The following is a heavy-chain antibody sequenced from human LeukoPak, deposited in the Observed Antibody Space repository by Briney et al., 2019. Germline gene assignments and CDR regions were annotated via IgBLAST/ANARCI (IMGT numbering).Heavy chain of an antibody. V-gene: IGHV4-39*07. Sequence: SETLSLTCTVSGASISSSTYYWGWIRQPPGKGLEWIGSASYSGNTYYNPSLKSRVTILVDTSKNQFSLKMTSVTAADTAVYYCARLGYRDGYNYDYWGQGTLVTVSS. CDR2: ASYSGNT. CDR1: GASISSSTYY. J-gene: IGHJ4*02. CDR3: ARLGYRDGYNYDY. D-gene: IGHD5-24*01.